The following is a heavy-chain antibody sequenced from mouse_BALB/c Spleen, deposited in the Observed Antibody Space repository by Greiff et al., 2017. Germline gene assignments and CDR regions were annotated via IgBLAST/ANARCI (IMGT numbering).Heavy chain of an antibody. CDR1: GYSFTGYY. CDR3: AGGTTVERFAY. J-gene: IGHJ3*01. D-gene: IGHD1-1*01. CDR2: INPYNGAT. Sequence: EVQLQQSGPELVKPGASVKISCKASGYSFTGYYMHWVKQSHVKSLEWIGRINPYNGATSYNQNFKDKASLTVDKSSSTAYMELHSLTSEDSAVYYCAGGTTVERFAYWGQGTLVTVSA. V-gene: IGHV1-31*01.